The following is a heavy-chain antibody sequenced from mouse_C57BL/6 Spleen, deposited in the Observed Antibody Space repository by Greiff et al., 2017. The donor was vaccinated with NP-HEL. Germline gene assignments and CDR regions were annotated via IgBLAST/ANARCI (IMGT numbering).Heavy chain of an antibody. CDR3: ARAELGQAMDY. D-gene: IGHD4-1*01. J-gene: IGHJ4*01. V-gene: IGHV5-17*01. CDR2: ISSGSSTI. CDR1: GFTFSDYG. Sequence: EVKLMESGGGLVKPGGSLKLSCAASGFTFSDYGMHWVRQAPEQGLEWVAYISSGSSTIYSADTVKGRFTISRDNAKNTLFLQMTRLRAEDTAMYYCARAELGQAMDYWGQGTSVTVSS.